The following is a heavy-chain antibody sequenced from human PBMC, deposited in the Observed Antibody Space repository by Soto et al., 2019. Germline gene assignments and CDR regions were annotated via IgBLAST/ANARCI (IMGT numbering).Heavy chain of an antibody. D-gene: IGHD3-10*01. CDR3: ARAPVRISMVRGVINWFDR. CDR2: INPSGGST. CDR1: GYTFNSYY. Sequence: QVQLVQSGAEVKKPGASVKVSCKASGYTFNSYYMHWVRQAPGQGLEWMGMINPSGGSTSYAQKFQDRVTMTRDTSTSTVYMELSSLRSEDTPVYYCARAPVRISMVRGVINWFDRWGQGTLVTVSS. J-gene: IGHJ5*02. V-gene: IGHV1-46*02.